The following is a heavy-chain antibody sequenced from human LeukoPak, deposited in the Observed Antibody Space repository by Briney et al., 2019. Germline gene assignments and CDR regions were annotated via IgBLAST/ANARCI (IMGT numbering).Heavy chain of an antibody. CDR2: IDTANGNT. CDR3: ARGVGYNYGLYYQYGMDV. V-gene: IGHV1-3*04. D-gene: IGHD5-24*01. Sequence: GASVKVSRKASGYTFTSHVIHWVRQAPGPRLDWMGWIDTANGNTQNSQNFQGRVTITRDTSASTAYMELSSLRSEDTAVYYCARGVGYNYGLYYQYGMDVWGQGTTVTVSS. J-gene: IGHJ6*02. CDR1: GYTFTSHV.